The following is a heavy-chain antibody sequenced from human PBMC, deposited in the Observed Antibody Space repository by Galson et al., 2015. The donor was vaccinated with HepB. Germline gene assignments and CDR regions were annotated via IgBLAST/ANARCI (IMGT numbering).Heavy chain of an antibody. V-gene: IGHV5-51*01. CDR3: SIDRAGSFDI. CDR2: IYPGDSDT. D-gene: IGHD6-19*01. CDR1: GYRFTSYW. Sequence: QSGAAVKKPGESLKISCKGSGYRFTSYWVAWVRQMPGKGLEWMGIIYPGDSDTRYSPSLQGQFSISADKSISTAYLQWSSLKASDSAMYYCSIDRAGSFDIWGQGTMVTVSS. J-gene: IGHJ3*02.